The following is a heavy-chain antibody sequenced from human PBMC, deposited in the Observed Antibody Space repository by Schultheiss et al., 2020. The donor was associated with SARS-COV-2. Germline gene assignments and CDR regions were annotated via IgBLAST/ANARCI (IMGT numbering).Heavy chain of an antibody. V-gene: IGHV1/OR15-3*01. CDR1: GYTFTGYY. J-gene: IGHJ4*02. CDR2: SNAGNGNT. CDR3: ATRHHSGWYPFDY. D-gene: IGHD6-19*01. Sequence: ASVKVSCKASGYTFTGYYMHWVRQAPGQRLEWMGWSNAGNGNTKYSQEFQGRVTMTEDTSTDTAYMELSSLRSEDTAVYYCATRHHSGWYPFDYWGQGTLVTVSS.